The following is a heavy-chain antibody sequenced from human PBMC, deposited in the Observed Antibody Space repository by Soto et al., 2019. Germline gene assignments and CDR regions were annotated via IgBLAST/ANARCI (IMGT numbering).Heavy chain of an antibody. D-gene: IGHD3-10*01. CDR2: IYYSGST. CDR1: GGSSGSYY. CDR3: ARAIDYYGSGGPTQYYFDY. V-gene: IGHV4-59*01. J-gene: IGHJ4*02. Sequence: ALEPLSLTCTVAGGSSGSYYWSWIRKPQGKGLEWIGYIYYSGSTNYNPSLKSRVTISVDTSKNQFSLKLSSVTAADTAVYYCARAIDYYGSGGPTQYYFDYWGQGTLVTVSS.